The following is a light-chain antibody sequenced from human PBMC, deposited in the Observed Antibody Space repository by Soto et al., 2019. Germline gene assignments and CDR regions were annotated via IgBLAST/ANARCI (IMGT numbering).Light chain of an antibody. CDR2: DAS. J-gene: IGKJ2*01. V-gene: IGKV1-5*01. Sequence: DIQMTQSPSTLSASVGDRVTITCRASQSINDWLAWYQQKPGKAPKILISDASTLETEVPSRFSGSGSGTEFTLTISSLQPDDFATYYCQQYKSYSAFGQGTKLEIK. CDR3: QQYKSYSA. CDR1: QSINDW.